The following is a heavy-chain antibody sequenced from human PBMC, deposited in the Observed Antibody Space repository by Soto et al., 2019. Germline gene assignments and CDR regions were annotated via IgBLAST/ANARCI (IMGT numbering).Heavy chain of an antibody. CDR3: ARGSDYFWGSYRSDAFDI. J-gene: IGHJ3*02. Sequence: QVQLVQSGAEVKKPGASVKVSCKASGYTFTNYAIHGVRQAPGQRLEWLGWLNAGNSNREYSQKFQGRISMTKDTSESTAYMELNSLISEDTAVYYCARGSDYFWGSYRSDAFDILGQGTMVTVSS. V-gene: IGHV1-3*01. CDR1: GYTFTNYA. CDR2: LNAGNSNR. D-gene: IGHD3-16*02.